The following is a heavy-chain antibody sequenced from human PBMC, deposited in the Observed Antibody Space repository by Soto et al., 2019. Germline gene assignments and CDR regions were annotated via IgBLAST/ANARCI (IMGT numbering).Heavy chain of an antibody. CDR2: ISGTGGTT. V-gene: IGHV3-23*01. Sequence: GGSLRLSCAASGFTFSSYAMSWVRQAPGKGLKWVSAISGTGGTTYYADYVKGRFTISRDNSRNTLHLQMNSLSAEDTAIYYCAKFFVETGGSSGWPWSFHFWGQGTLVTVSS. D-gene: IGHD6-25*01. J-gene: IGHJ4*02. CDR1: GFTFSSYA. CDR3: AKFFVETGGSSGWPWSFHF.